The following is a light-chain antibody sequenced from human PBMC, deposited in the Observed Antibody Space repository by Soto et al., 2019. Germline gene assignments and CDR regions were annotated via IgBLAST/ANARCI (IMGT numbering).Light chain of an antibody. CDR1: SSDVGGYNY. CDR3: SSYAGNNVWV. Sequence: QSALTQPPSASGSPGQSVTISCTGTSSDVGGYNYVSWYQQHPGKAPRLMIYAVTKRPSGVPDRFSGSKSGNTASLTVSGLQSEDEADYYCSSYAGNNVWVFGGGTKLTVL. J-gene: IGLJ3*02. V-gene: IGLV2-8*01. CDR2: AVT.